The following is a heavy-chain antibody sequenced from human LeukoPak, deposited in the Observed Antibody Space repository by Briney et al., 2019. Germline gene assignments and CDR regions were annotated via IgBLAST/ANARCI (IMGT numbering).Heavy chain of an antibody. V-gene: IGHV3-23*01. Sequence: TGGSLRLSCAASGFTFSNYAMSWVRQAPGKGLEWVSAISGSGGSTYYADSVKGRFTISRDKSKNTLYLQMNSLRAEDTAVYYCARWYYYETSGLYYGSFDNWGQGTLVTVSS. D-gene: IGHD3-22*01. CDR1: GFTFSNYA. J-gene: IGHJ5*02. CDR2: ISGSGGST. CDR3: ARWYYYETSGLYYGSFDN.